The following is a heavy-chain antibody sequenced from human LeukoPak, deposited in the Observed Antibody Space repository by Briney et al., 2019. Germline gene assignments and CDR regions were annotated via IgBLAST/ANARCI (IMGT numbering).Heavy chain of an antibody. Sequence: GGSLRLSCAASGFTFSSYAMSWVRQAPGEGLEWVSAISGGGGSTYYADSVKGRFTISRDNSKNTLYLQMNSLRAEDTAVYYCAKDVSAGIAADGFDPWGQGTLVTVSS. CDR1: GFTFSSYA. CDR3: AKDVSAGIAADGFDP. V-gene: IGHV3-23*01. D-gene: IGHD6-13*01. J-gene: IGHJ5*02. CDR2: ISGGGGST.